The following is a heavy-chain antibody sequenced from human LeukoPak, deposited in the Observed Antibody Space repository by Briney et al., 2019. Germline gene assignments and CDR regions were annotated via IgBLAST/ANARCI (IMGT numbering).Heavy chain of an antibody. D-gene: IGHD1-26*01. CDR2: IKQDGSEE. V-gene: IGHV3-7*01. Sequence: PGGSLRLSCAASGFTFSRYRMNWVRQAPEKGLEWVANIKQDGSEEYYVDSVKGRFTISRDNAENSLFLQMNSLRAEDTAVYYCARDTRTFDYWGQGTLVTVSS. CDR1: GFTFSRYR. J-gene: IGHJ4*02. CDR3: ARDTRTFDY.